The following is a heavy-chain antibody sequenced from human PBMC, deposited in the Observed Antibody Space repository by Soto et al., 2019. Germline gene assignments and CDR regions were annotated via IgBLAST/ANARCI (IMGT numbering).Heavy chain of an antibody. CDR3: AKDLTRGCFDY. Sequence: GGSLRLSCAASGFTFSSYGMHWVRQAPGKGLEWVAAISGSGGSTYYADSVKGRFTISRDNSKNTLYLQMNSLRAEDTAVYYCAKDLTRGCFDYWGQGTLVTVSS. D-gene: IGHD2-8*01. V-gene: IGHV3-23*01. J-gene: IGHJ4*02. CDR1: GFTFSSYG. CDR2: ISGSGGST.